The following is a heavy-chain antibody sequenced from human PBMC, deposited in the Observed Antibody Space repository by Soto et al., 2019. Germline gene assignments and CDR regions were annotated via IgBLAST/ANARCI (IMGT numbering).Heavy chain of an antibody. Sequence: EVQLVESGGGLVKPGGSLRLSCAASGFTFSDFTMNWVRQALGKGLQWVSSISSGGSFISYADSVRGRFTISRDNAKNSLYLQVDSLRAEDTAVFFCARGSRRTFDYWGQGTLVTVSS. CDR3: ARGSRRTFDY. V-gene: IGHV3-21*01. D-gene: IGHD6-13*01. J-gene: IGHJ4*02. CDR1: GFTFSDFT. CDR2: ISSGGSFI.